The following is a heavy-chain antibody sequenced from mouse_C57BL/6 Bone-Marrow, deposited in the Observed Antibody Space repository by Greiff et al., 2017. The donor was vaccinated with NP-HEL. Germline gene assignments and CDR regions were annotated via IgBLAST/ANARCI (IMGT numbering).Heavy chain of an antibody. J-gene: IGHJ2*01. V-gene: IGHV14-2*01. D-gene: IGHD1-1*01. CDR3: VLITTVVAPYFDY. CDR2: IDPEDGET. Sequence: EVHLVESGAELVKPGASVKLSCTASGFNIKDYYMHWVKQRTEQGLEWIGRIDPEDGETKYAPKFQGKATITADTSSNTAYLQLSSLTSEDTAVYYCVLITTVVAPYFDYWGQGTTLTVSS. CDR1: GFNIKDYY.